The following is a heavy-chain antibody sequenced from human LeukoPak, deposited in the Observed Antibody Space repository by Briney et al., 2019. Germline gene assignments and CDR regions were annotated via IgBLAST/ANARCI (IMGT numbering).Heavy chain of an antibody. CDR3: ARAPYGSGSYSLYYFDY. J-gene: IGHJ4*02. Sequence: GGSLRLSCAASGFTFSSYSMNWVRQAPGQGLEWVSYISSSSSTIYYADSVKNRFTIYRDNAKNSLYLQMNSLRAEDTAVYYCARAPYGSGSYSLYYFDYWGQGTLVTVSS. D-gene: IGHD3-10*01. V-gene: IGHV3-48*01. CDR2: ISSSSSTI. CDR1: GFTFSSYS.